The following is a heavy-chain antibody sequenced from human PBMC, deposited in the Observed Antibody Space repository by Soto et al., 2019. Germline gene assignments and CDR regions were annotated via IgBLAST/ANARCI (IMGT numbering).Heavy chain of an antibody. V-gene: IGHV1-18*01. J-gene: IGHJ6*02. CDR2: ISAYNGNT. Sequence: ASWKVSCKASGYTLTSYGISWVRHAPGQGLEWMGWISAYNGNTNYAQKLQGRVTMTTDTSTSTAYMELRSLRSDDTAVYYCARGAGGSSYYYYYGMEVWGQGTTVIVSS. D-gene: IGHD1-26*01. CDR3: ARGAGGSSYYYYYGMEV. CDR1: GYTLTSYG.